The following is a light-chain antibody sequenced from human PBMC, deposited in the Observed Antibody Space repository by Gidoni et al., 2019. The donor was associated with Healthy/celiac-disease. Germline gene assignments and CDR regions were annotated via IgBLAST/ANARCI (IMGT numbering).Light chain of an antibody. CDR2: DNN. CDR3: GTWDSSLSAGGV. CDR1: SSNIGNNF. V-gene: IGLV1-51*01. J-gene: IGLJ1*01. Sequence: QSVLPQPPSVSAAPGQKVTISCSGSSSNIGNNFVSWYQQLPGTAPKLHIYDNNKRPSGIPDRFSGSKSGTSATLGITGLQTGDEADYYCGTWDSSLSAGGVFGTGTKVTVL.